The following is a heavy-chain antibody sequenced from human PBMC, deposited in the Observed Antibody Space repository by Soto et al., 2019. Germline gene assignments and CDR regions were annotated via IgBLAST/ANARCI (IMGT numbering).Heavy chain of an antibody. CDR2: VYSSGTT. CDR3: ARGSTDSYPGSRIFDF. D-gene: IGHD3-10*01. V-gene: IGHV4-4*07. J-gene: IGHJ4*02. Sequence: PSETLSLTCSVSGGSINRYWWSWIRQPAGKGLEWIGRVYSSGTTDYNPSLNSRATLSVETSKNQFSLKLSSVTAADTAVYYCARGSTDSYPGSRIFDFWGRGTLVTVS. CDR1: GGSINRYW.